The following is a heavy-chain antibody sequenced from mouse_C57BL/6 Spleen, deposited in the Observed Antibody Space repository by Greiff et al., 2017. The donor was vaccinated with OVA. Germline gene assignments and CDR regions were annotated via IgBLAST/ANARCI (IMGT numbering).Heavy chain of an antibody. D-gene: IGHD3-1*01. CDR2: IDPSDSYT. CDR1: GYTFTSYW. Sequence: VQLQQPGAELVMPGASVKLSCKASGYTFTSYWMHWVKQRPGQGLEWIGEIDPSDSYTHYNQKFQGKSTLNVDKSSSTAYMQLSSLTSEDSAVYYFSRGLWNYFYYWGQGTTLTVSS. V-gene: IGHV1-69*01. CDR3: SRGLWNYFYY. J-gene: IGHJ2*01.